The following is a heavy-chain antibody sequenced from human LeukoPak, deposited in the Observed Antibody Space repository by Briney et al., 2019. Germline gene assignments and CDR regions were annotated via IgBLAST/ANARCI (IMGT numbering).Heavy chain of an antibody. D-gene: IGHD5-18*01. Sequence: SETPSLTCAVSGGSFSGYYWSWIRQPPGKGLEWIGEINHSGSTSYNPSLKSRVTISVDTSKNQFSLKLSSVTAADTAVYYCARGRGYSYGLGAFDIWGQGTMVTVSS. CDR1: GGSFSGYY. V-gene: IGHV4-34*01. CDR2: INHSGST. CDR3: ARGRGYSYGLGAFDI. J-gene: IGHJ3*02.